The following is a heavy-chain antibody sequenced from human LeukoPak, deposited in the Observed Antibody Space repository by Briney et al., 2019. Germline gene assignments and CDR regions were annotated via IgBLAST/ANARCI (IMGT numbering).Heavy chain of an antibody. J-gene: IGHJ5*02. CDR1: GGSISSSSYY. D-gene: IGHD3-22*01. CDR2: IYYSGST. CDR3: ASTYYDSSGYYYVDVGWFDP. V-gene: IGHV4-39*07. Sequence: SETLSLTCTVSGGSISSSSYYWGWLRQPPGKGLEWIGSIYYSGSTYYNPSLKSRVTISVDTSKNQFSLKLSSVTAADTAVYYCASTYYDSSGYYYVDVGWFDPWGQGTLVTVSS.